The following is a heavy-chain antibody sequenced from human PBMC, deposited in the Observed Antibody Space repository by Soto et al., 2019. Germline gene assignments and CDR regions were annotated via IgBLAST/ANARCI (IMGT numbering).Heavy chain of an antibody. CDR1: GFTFSSYG. V-gene: IGHV3-30*18. Sequence: GGSLRLSCAASGFTFSSYGMHWVRQAPGKGLEWVAVISYDGSNKYYADSVKGTFTISRDNSKNTLYLQMNSLRAEDTAVYYCSKPGEWDPYFGYWGQGTLVTVSS. J-gene: IGHJ4*02. CDR2: ISYDGSNK. CDR3: SKPGEWDPYFGY. D-gene: IGHD1-26*01.